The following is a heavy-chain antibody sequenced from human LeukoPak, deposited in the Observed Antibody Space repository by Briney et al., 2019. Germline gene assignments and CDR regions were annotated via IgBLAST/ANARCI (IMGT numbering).Heavy chain of an antibody. D-gene: IGHD3-9*01. Sequence: PGGSLRLSCAASGFTFSNAWMSWVRQAPGKGQEWVGRIKSKTDGGTADYAAPVKGRFTISRDDSKNTLYLQMNSLKTEDTAVYYCTTAYYVILTGYLDAFDIWGQGTMVTVSS. V-gene: IGHV3-15*01. CDR2: IKSKTDGGTA. J-gene: IGHJ3*02. CDR1: GFTFSNAW. CDR3: TTAYYVILTGYLDAFDI.